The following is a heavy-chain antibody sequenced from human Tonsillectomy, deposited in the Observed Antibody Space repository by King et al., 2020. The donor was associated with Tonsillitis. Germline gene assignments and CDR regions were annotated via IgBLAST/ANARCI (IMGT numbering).Heavy chain of an antibody. CDR1: GGTFISYA. CDR2: IIPILGVA. CDR3: ARDRHDSSGYYPY. V-gene: IGHV1-69*09. J-gene: IGHJ4*02. D-gene: IGHD3-22*01. Sequence: QLVQSGAEVKKPGSSVKVSCKASGGTFISYAINWVRQAPGQGLEWMGRIIPILGVANYAQKFQGTGTITADKSTNTAYMELSSLRSEDTAVYYCARDRHDSSGYYPYWGQGTLVTVSS.